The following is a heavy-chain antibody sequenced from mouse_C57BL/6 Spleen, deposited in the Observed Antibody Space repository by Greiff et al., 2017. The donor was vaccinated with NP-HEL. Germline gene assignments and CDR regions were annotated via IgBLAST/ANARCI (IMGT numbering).Heavy chain of an antibody. J-gene: IGHJ1*03. CDR3: ARENYSNSGWYFDV. V-gene: IGHV1-18*01. CDR2: INPNNGGT. D-gene: IGHD2-5*01. Sequence: VQLHQSGPELVKPGASVKIPCKASGYTFTDYNMDWVKQSHGKSLEWIGDINPNNGGTIYNQKFKGKATLTVDKSSSTAYMELRSLTSEDTAVYYCARENYSNSGWYFDVWGTGTTVTVSS. CDR1: GYTFTDYN.